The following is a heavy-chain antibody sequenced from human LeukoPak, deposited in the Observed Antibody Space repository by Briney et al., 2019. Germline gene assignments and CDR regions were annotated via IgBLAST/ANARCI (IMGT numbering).Heavy chain of an antibody. J-gene: IGHJ4*02. V-gene: IGHV1-2*02. Sequence: ASVKVSCKASGYTFTGYYMHWVRQAPGQGLEWMGWINPNSGGTNYAQESQGRVTMTRDTSISTAYMELSRLRSDDTAVYYCARDSSYGYSYYFDYWGQGTLVTVSS. D-gene: IGHD5-18*01. CDR2: INPNSGGT. CDR3: ARDSSYGYSYYFDY. CDR1: GYTFTGYY.